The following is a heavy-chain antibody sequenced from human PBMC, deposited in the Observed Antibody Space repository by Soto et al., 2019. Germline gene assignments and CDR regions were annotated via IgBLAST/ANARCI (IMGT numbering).Heavy chain of an antibody. CDR1: GGSISSGGYY. Sequence: SETLSLTCTVSGGSISSGGYYWSWIRQHPGKGLEWIGYIYYSGSTYYNPSLKSRVTISVDTSKNQFSLKLSSVTAADTAVYYCARTAWFGELSGEWFDPWGQGTLVTVSS. D-gene: IGHD3-10*01. J-gene: IGHJ5*02. CDR2: IYYSGST. CDR3: ARTAWFGELSGEWFDP. V-gene: IGHV4-31*03.